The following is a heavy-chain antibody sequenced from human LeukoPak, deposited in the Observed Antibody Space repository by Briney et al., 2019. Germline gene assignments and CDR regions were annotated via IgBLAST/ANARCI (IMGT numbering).Heavy chain of an antibody. V-gene: IGHV3-74*01. D-gene: IGHD3-16*01. J-gene: IGHJ4*02. CDR1: GFTFSSYW. CDR2: INNDGRST. Sequence: GGSLRLSCAASGFTFSSYWMHWVRQAPGKGLVGVSRINNDGRSTNYADSVKGRFTISRDNAKNTLYLQMNSLRAEDTAVYYCARVRWGGLYYFDYWGQGTLVTVSS. CDR3: ARVRWGGLYYFDY.